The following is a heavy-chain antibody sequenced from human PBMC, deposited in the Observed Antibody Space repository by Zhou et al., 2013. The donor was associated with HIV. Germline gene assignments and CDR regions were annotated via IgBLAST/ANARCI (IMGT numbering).Heavy chain of an antibody. CDR3: VGRQKYSPGNVGDFDF. CDR2: TIPHFGVI. J-gene: IGHJ4*02. Sequence: QVQLVQSGAEVKKPGSSVKVSCKASGGTFNNYAISWLRQAPGQRQRLEWMGGTIPHFGVINPAQKFKDRLRLTADASTATVYMDLSGLEFADTAVYYCVGRQKYSPGNVGDFDFWGQGTLVTVSS. D-gene: IGHD4-4*01. V-gene: IGHV1-69*12. CDR1: GGTFNNYA.